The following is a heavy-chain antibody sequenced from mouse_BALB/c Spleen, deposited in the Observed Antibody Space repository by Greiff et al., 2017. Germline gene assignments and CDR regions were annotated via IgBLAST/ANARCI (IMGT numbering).Heavy chain of an antibody. V-gene: IGHV3-2*02. CDR1: GYSITSDYA. Sequence: EVMLVESGPGLVKPSQSLSLTCTVTGYSITSDYAWNWIRQFPGNKLEWMGYISYSGSTSYNPSLKSRISITRDTSKNQFFLQLNSVTTEDTATYYCASSSWELTGDYYAMDYWGQGTSVTVSS. CDR3: ASSSWELTGDYYAMDY. J-gene: IGHJ4*01. D-gene: IGHD1-1*02. CDR2: ISYSGST.